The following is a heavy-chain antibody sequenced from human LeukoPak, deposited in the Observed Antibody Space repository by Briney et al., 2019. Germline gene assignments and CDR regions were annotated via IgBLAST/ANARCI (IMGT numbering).Heavy chain of an antibody. V-gene: IGHV3-7*03. CDR1: GFTFTIYW. CDR3: AREPPGGSYYFDY. Sequence: GGSLRLSCAASGFTFTIYWMSWVRQAPGKGLEWVANIKQDGSEKYYVDSVKGRFTISRDNAKNSLYLQMNSLRAEDTAVYYCAREPPGGSYYFDYWGQGTLVTVSS. CDR2: IKQDGSEK. J-gene: IGHJ4*02. D-gene: IGHD1-26*01.